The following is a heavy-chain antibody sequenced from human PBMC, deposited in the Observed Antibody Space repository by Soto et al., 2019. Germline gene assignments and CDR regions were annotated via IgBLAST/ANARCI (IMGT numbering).Heavy chain of an antibody. V-gene: IGHV3-30*03. D-gene: IGHD5-12*01. CDR2: ISYDGSNK. CDR1: GFTFSSYG. CDR3: AIIPGGYGND. Sequence: QVQLVESGGGVVQPGRSLRLSCAASGFTFSSYGMHWVRQAPGKGLEWVAVISYDGSNKYYADSVKGRFTISSDNSKNTLYLQMNSLRAEDTAVYYCAIIPGGYGNDWGKGTLVTVSS. J-gene: IGHJ4*02.